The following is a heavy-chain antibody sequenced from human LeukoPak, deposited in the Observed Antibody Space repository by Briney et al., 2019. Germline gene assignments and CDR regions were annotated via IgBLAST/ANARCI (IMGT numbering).Heavy chain of an antibody. CDR1: GYTFTSYD. CDR3: APRAAAGFDY. J-gene: IGHJ4*02. V-gene: IGHV1-46*01. Sequence: GASVKVSCKASGYTFTSYDMHWVRQAPGQGLEWMGIINPSGGSTRYAQKFQGRVTMTEDTSTDTAYMELSSLRSEDTAVYYCAPRAAAGFDYWGQGTLVTVSS. D-gene: IGHD6-13*01. CDR2: INPSGGST.